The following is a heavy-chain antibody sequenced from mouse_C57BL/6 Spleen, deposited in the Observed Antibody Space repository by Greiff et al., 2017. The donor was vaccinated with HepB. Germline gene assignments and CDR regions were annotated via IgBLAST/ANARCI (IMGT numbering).Heavy chain of an antibody. V-gene: IGHV5-17*01. CDR2: ISSGSSTI. CDR3: ARSYYGYDGGLGYAMDY. CDR1: GFTFSDYG. D-gene: IGHD2-2*01. Sequence: EVQRVESGGGLVKPGGSLKLSCAASGFTFSDYGMHWVRQAPEKGLEWVAYISSGSSTIYYADTVKGRFTISRDNAKNTLFLQMTSLRSEDTAMYYCARSYYGYDGGLGYAMDYWGQGTSVTVSS. J-gene: IGHJ4*01.